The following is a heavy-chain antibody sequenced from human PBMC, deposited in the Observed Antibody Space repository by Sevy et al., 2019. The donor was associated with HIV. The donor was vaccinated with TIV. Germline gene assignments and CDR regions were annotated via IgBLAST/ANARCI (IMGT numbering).Heavy chain of an antibody. V-gene: IGHV4-59*13. CDR3: ARYDILAGHSDVFDI. D-gene: IGHD3-9*01. CDR2: IHYRGRT. CDR1: GGSISSYY. Sequence: SETLSLTCTVSGGSISSYYWSWIRQPPGKGLEWIGHIHYRGRTNYNPSLKSRFTISVDTSKVHFSLRLTSVTAADTVVYYCARYDILAGHSDVFDIWGQGTMVTGSS. J-gene: IGHJ3*02.